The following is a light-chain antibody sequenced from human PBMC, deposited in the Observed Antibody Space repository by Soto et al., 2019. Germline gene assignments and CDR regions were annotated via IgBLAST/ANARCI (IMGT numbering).Light chain of an antibody. CDR2: GAS. V-gene: IGKV1-39*01. J-gene: IGKJ2*01. Sequence: IQMTQSPSSLSASVGDSVTVTCRASQSINIYLNWYQQKPGKAPTLLIYGASNLQSGVPSRFTGGGSRTDSTLTISSLQPEVFATYYCQQSYRSPYTFGQGTKLEIK. CDR3: QQSYRSPYT. CDR1: QSINIY.